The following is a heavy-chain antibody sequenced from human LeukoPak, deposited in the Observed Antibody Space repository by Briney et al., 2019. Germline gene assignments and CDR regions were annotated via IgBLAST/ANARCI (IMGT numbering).Heavy chain of an antibody. CDR3: SRSAYYDGSGNYYDY. CDR2: ISNTGGST. V-gene: IGHV3-64*04. CDR1: GFTFSSYG. Sequence: GGSLRLSCAASGFTFSSYGMHWVRQAPGKGLECVSAISNTGGSTYYADSVKGRFTISRDNAKNTLYLQMNGLRAEDTAVYYCSRSAYYDGSGNYYDYWGQGSLVTVSS. J-gene: IGHJ4*02. D-gene: IGHD3-22*01.